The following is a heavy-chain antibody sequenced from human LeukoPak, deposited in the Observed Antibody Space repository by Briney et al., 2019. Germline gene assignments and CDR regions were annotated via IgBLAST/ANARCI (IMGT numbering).Heavy chain of an antibody. Sequence: SETLSLTCTISGDSIINYYRTWIRQPAGKGLEWIGRIYSSGVTNYNPSLKSRVTLSVDTSKNHLSLEMNSVTAADTAVYYCARGPGSATAEAFDIWGQGTMVTVSS. CDR2: IYSSGVT. J-gene: IGHJ3*02. V-gene: IGHV4-4*07. CDR1: GDSIINYY. D-gene: IGHD6-25*01. CDR3: ARGPGSATAEAFDI.